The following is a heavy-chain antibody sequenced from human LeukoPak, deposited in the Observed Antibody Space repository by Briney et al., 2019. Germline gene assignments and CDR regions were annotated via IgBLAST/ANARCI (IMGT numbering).Heavy chain of an antibody. CDR3: ARDPGRPYYCGSGSYSQLGAFDI. Sequence: SETLSLTCTVSGGSVSSGSYYWSWIRQPAGKGLEWIGYIYYSGSTNYNPSLKSRVTISVDTSKNQFSLKLSSVTAADTAVYYCARDPGRPYYCGSGSYSQLGAFDIWGQGTMVTVSS. D-gene: IGHD3-10*01. CDR1: GGSVSSGSYY. V-gene: IGHV4-61*01. CDR2: IYYSGST. J-gene: IGHJ3*02.